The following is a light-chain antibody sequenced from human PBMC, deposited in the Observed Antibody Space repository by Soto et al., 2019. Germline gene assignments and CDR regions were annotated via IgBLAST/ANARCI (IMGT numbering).Light chain of an antibody. CDR3: SPYKGSNTPYV. CDR2: EVT. J-gene: IGLJ1*01. Sequence: QSALTQPASVSGSPGQSITISCTGSSSDVGAYHFVSWYQHHPGKAPKLILYEVTARPSGVSSRFSGSKSGNTASLTISGLQADDEANYYCSPYKGSNTPYVFGTGTKLTVL. CDR1: SSDVGAYHF. V-gene: IGLV2-14*01.